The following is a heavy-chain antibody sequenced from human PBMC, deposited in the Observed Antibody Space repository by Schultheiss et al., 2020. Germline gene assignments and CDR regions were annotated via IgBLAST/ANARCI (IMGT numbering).Heavy chain of an antibody. J-gene: IGHJ5*02. Sequence: SETLSLTCTVSGGSISSGSYYWSWIRQPAGKGLEWIGRIYTSGSTNYNPSLKSRVTISVDTSKNQFSLKLSSVTAADTAVYYCARGKVVPNWFDPWGQGTLVTVSS. CDR2: IYTSGST. CDR1: GGSISSGSYY. CDR3: ARGKVVPNWFDP. V-gene: IGHV4-61*02. D-gene: IGHD2-15*01.